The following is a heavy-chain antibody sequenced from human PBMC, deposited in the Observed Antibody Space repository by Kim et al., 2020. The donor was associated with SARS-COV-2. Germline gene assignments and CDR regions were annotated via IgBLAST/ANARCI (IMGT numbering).Heavy chain of an antibody. D-gene: IGHD5-12*01. CDR2: VNPKDCGT. J-gene: IGHJ4*02. CDR1: GYNFNDYF. CDR3: ARGPTWATDY. V-gene: IGHV1-2*02. Sequence: ASVKVSCKATGYNFNDYFMHWVRQAPGQGFEWMGWVNPKDCGTNFAQKFQDRVFMTRDSSINTAYMELSRLRSDDTAVYFCARGPTWATDYWGQGTLVAV.